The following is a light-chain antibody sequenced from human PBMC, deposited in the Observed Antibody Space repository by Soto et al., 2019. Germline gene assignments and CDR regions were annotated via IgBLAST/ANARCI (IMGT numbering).Light chain of an antibody. CDR1: QSLLSTDGDNY. V-gene: IGKV2-28*01. J-gene: IGKJ5*01. CDR3: MQGLQTPNT. Sequence: EIVMTHSPLSLPVTPGEPSSISCRSSQSLLSTDGDNYLDWYLXRQGQSPQLXIYLASNRASGVPDRFSGSGSGTYFTMRISRVEAEDVGLYYCMQGLQTPNTFGQGTRLDIK. CDR2: LAS.